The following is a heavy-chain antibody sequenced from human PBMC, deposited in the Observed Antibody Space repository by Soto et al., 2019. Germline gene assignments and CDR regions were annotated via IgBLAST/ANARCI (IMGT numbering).Heavy chain of an antibody. J-gene: IGHJ4*02. CDR1: GFTFSSYA. CDR2: ISYDGSNK. CDR3: AREQGLQLRGDY. V-gene: IGHV3-30-3*01. Sequence: QVQLVESGGGVVQPGRSLRLSCAASGFTFSSYAMHWVRQAPGKGLEWVAVISYDGSNKYYADSVKGRFTISRDNSKNPLYLQMNSLRAEDTAVYYCAREQGLQLRGDYWGQGTLVTVSS. D-gene: IGHD6-25*01.